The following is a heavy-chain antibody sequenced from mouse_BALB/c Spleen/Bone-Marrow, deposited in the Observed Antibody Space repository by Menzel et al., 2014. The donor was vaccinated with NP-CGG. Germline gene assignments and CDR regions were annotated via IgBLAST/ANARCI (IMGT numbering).Heavy chain of an antibody. CDR2: ISSVSTSI. V-gene: IGHV5-17*02. Sequence: QLKESGGGLVQPGGSRKLSCAVSGFTFSSFGMHWVRQAPEKGLEWVAYISSVSTSIFYADPLRGRFSISRDNPKKPLVVQMSSRRTEETAMYDCARSRGNWDDFDYWGQGTTLTGSS. CDR1: GFTFSSFG. J-gene: IGHJ2*01. D-gene: IGHD4-1*01. CDR3: ARSRGNWDDFDY.